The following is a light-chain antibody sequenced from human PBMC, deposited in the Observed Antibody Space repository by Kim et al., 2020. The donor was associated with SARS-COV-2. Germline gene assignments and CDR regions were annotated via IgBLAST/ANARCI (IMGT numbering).Light chain of an antibody. Sequence: PGEGATRSCRASHKVDSCLAWYQHTPGQAPRLLIYDAAVRAAGIPDRFSGSGSGTDFTLTIGSLAPEDFAIYYCQQRGSWPPALTFGGGTKVEFK. CDR2: DAA. J-gene: IGKJ4*01. CDR1: HKVDSC. CDR3: QQRGSWPPALT. V-gene: IGKV3-11*01.